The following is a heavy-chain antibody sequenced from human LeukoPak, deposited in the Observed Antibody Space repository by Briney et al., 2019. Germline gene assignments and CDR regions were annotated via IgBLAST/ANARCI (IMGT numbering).Heavy chain of an antibody. CDR1: GFIFSDYY. J-gene: IGHJ4*02. V-gene: IGHV3-11*01. CDR2: ISSDGSTI. Sequence: PGGSLRLSCSASGFIFSDYYMSWIRQAPGKGLEWVSYISSDGSTIYYADSVKGRFTISRDNAKKSLYLQMNSLRVEDTAVYYCVRGMGYLSGWSIFEDWGRGTLVTVSS. CDR3: VRGMGYLSGWSIFED. D-gene: IGHD6-19*01.